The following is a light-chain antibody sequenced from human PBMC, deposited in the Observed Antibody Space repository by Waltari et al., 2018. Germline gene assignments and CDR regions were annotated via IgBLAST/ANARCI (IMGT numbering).Light chain of an antibody. Sequence: DIVMTQSPDSLAVSLGERATIDCKSSQSVFYRSDNKNYLAWYQHKPGQPPKLLFYWASTRESGVPDRFSASGSGTDFTLTINNLQAEDVAVYYCQQYYRSRAFGQETKVEIK. J-gene: IGKJ1*01. CDR1: QSVFYRSDNKNY. CDR2: WAS. CDR3: QQYYRSRA. V-gene: IGKV4-1*01.